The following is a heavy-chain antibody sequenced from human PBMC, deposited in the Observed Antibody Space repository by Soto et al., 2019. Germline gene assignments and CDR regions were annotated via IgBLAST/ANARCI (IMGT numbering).Heavy chain of an antibody. CDR2: FDPEDGET. Sequence: ASVNVSCTVAGYTLTELSMHWVRQAPGKGLEWMGGFDPEDGETIYAQKFQGRVTMTEDTSTDTAYMELSSLRSEDTAVYYCATVEKQQLVTNFDYWGQGTLVTVSS. CDR3: ATVEKQQLVTNFDY. J-gene: IGHJ4*02. CDR1: GYTLTELS. D-gene: IGHD6-13*01. V-gene: IGHV1-24*01.